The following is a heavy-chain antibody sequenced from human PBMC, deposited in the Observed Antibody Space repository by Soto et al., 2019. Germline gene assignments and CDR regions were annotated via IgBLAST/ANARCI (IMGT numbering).Heavy chain of an antibody. CDR3: ARTSAAGKYYYGMDV. D-gene: IGHD6-13*01. V-gene: IGHV5-51*01. Sequence: GDSLKISCKGCGYRFTSYWSGWVRQMPGKGLEWMGIIYPGDSDTRYSPSFQGQVTISADKSISTAYLQWSSLKASDTAMYYCARTSAAGKYYYGMDVWGQGTTVTVSS. CDR2: IYPGDSDT. J-gene: IGHJ6*02. CDR1: GYRFTSYW.